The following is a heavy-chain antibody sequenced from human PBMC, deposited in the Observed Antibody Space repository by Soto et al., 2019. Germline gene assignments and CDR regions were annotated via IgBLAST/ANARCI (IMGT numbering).Heavy chain of an antibody. CDR2: INAGNGNT. Sequence: QVQLVQSGAEVKKPGASVKVSCKASGYTFTSYAMHWVRQAPGQRLEWMGWINAGNGNTKYSQKFQGRVTITRDTSASKAYMELSSLRSEDTAVYYCAGDPLVATIHYFDYWGQGTLVTVSS. CDR3: AGDPLVATIHYFDY. CDR1: GYTFTSYA. V-gene: IGHV1-3*01. D-gene: IGHD5-12*01. J-gene: IGHJ4*02.